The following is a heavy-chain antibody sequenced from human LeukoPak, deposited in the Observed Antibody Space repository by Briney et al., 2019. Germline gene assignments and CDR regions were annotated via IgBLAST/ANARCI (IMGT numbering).Heavy chain of an antibody. Sequence: SETLSLTCTVSGGSISIYYWSWIRQPPGKGLEWIGYIYNSGNTNYNPSLKSRVTISEDTPKNQFSLKLSSVTAADTAVYYCVRDGELNYWGQGTLVTVSS. V-gene: IGHV4-59*01. CDR1: GGSISIYY. CDR3: VRDGELNY. J-gene: IGHJ4*02. CDR2: IYNSGNT. D-gene: IGHD3-10*01.